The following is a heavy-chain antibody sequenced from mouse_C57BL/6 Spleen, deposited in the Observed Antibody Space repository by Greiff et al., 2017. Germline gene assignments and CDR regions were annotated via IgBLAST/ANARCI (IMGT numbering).Heavy chain of an antibody. Sequence: VQLQQPGTELVKPGASVKLSCKASGYTFTSYWMHWVKQRPGQGLEWIGNINPSNGGTNYNEKFKSKATLTVDKSSSTAYMQLSSLTSEDSAVYDCARGREYHGVFAYWGQGTLVTVSA. CDR1: GYTFTSYW. CDR3: ARGREYHGVFAY. J-gene: IGHJ3*01. CDR2: INPSNGGT. V-gene: IGHV1-53*01. D-gene: IGHD5-1*01.